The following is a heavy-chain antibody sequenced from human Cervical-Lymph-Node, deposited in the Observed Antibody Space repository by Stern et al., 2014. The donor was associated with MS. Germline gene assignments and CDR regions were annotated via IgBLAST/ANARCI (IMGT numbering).Heavy chain of an antibody. D-gene: IGHD3-10*01. Sequence: VQLVQSGADVKKPGSAVRVSCKASGGVSWLRQAPGQGLEYMGGIIRPVETAHYAQRFQGRLTITADTSRNTTYMELRSLRSDDTAVYYCARGTGDNWFDPWGQGTLVSVSS. V-gene: IGHV1-69*06. CDR1: GG. CDR3: ARGTGDNWFDP. CDR2: IIRPVETA. J-gene: IGHJ5*02.